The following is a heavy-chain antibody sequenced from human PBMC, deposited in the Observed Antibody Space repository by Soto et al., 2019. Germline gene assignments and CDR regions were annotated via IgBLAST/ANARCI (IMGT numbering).Heavy chain of an antibody. CDR1: GGAFSGYY. Sequence: SETLSLTCAVYGGAFSGYYWGWIRQPPGKGLEWIGEINHSGSTNYNPSLKSRVTISVDTSKNQFSLKLSSVTAADTAVYYCARGIAVDYWGQGTLVTVSS. D-gene: IGHD6-13*01. CDR3: ARGIAVDY. V-gene: IGHV4-34*01. CDR2: INHSGST. J-gene: IGHJ4*02.